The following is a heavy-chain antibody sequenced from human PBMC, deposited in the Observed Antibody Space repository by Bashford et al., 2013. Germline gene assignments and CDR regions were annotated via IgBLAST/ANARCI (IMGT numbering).Heavy chain of an antibody. Sequence: SSETLSLTCAVYGGSFRGYYWSWIRQPPGKGLEWIGEINHSGSANYNPSLKSRVTISADTSKNQFSLKLSSVTAADTAVYYCARVSTGGYWRTADSWGQGTLVTVSS. J-gene: IGHJ4*02. D-gene: IGHD2-21*02. CDR1: GGSFRGYY. CDR3: ARVSTGGYWRTADS. CDR2: INHSGSA. V-gene: IGHV4-34*01.